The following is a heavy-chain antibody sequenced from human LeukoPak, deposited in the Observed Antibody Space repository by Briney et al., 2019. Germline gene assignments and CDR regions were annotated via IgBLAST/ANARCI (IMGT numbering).Heavy chain of an antibody. Sequence: KPSETLSLTCAVYGVYFSGYYWSWIRHRPGNGLEWIGEINHSGSTNYNPSLKSRVTISVDTSKNQFSLKLSSVTAADTAVYYGARGPYYGDSSDNWFDPWGQGTLVTVSS. CDR2: INHSGST. V-gene: IGHV4-34*01. D-gene: IGHD4-17*01. CDR3: ARGPYYGDSSDNWFDP. CDR1: GVYFSGYY. J-gene: IGHJ5*02.